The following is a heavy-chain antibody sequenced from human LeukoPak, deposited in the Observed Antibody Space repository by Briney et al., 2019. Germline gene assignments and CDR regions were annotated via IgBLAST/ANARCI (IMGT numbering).Heavy chain of an antibody. CDR2: IYTSGST. D-gene: IGHD3-22*01. CDR1: GGSISSGSYY. Sequence: SETLSLTCTVSGGSISSGSYYWNWIRQPAGKGLEWIGRIYTSGSTNYNPSLKSRVTISVDTSKKQFSLKLSSVTAADTAVYYCARHLFGSGYYPDYWGQGTLVTVSS. CDR3: ARHLFGSGYYPDY. J-gene: IGHJ4*02. V-gene: IGHV4-61*02.